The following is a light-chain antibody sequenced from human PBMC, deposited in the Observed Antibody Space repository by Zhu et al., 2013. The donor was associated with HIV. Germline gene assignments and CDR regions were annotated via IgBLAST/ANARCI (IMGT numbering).Light chain of an antibody. J-gene: IGLJ3*02. V-gene: IGLV2-8*01. CDR3: CSYTTSTTWV. CDR2: EVN. Sequence: QSALTQPPSASGSPGQSVTISCTGTRSDIGRYNYVSWYQHHPGKAPKVMIYEVNKRPSGVPDRFSGSKSDNTASLTVSGLQAEDEADYYCCSYTTSTTWVFGGGTKLTVL. CDR1: RSDIGRYNY.